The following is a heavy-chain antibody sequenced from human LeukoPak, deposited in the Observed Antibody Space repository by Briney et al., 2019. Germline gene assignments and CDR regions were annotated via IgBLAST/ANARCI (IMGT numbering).Heavy chain of an antibody. CDR3: ARHNQQLDPFDY. D-gene: IGHD6-13*01. Sequence: SETLSLTCTVSGGSISSYYWSWIRQPPGKGLEWIGYIYTSGSTNYNPSLKSRVTISVDTSKNQFSLKLSSVTAADTAVYHCARHNQQLDPFDYWGQGTLVTVSS. V-gene: IGHV4-4*09. J-gene: IGHJ4*02. CDR1: GGSISSYY. CDR2: IYTSGST.